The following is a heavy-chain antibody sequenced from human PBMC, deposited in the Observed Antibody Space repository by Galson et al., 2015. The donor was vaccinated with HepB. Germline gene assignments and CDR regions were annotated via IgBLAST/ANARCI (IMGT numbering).Heavy chain of an antibody. Sequence: SVKVSCKASGSTFTTYAIHWVRQAPGQRLEWMGWISVGNGNTKNSQKLQGRITITRDTSASTAYMELSSLRSEDTAVYYCARDRGSWLLPFWGQGTLVTVSS. CDR3: ARDRGSWLLPF. D-gene: IGHD6-13*01. V-gene: IGHV1-3*01. J-gene: IGHJ4*02. CDR1: GSTFTTYA. CDR2: ISVGNGNT.